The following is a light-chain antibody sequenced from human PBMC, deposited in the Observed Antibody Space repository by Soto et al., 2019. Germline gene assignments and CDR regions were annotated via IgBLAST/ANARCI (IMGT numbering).Light chain of an antibody. CDR3: NSYTTSSTLV. CDR1: SSDVGAYNY. J-gene: IGLJ3*02. Sequence: QSVLTQPASVSGSPGQSITISCTGTSSDVGAYNYVSWYQQHPGRAPKLMIYEVSNRPSGVSNRFSGSKSGNTASLTISGLQPEDEADYYCNSYTTSSTLVFGGGPKLTVL. V-gene: IGLV2-14*01. CDR2: EVS.